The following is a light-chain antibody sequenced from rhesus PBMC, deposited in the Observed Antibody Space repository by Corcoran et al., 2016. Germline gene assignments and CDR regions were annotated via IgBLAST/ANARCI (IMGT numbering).Light chain of an antibody. CDR1: QGISSW. V-gene: IGKV1-21*01. Sequence: DIQMTQSPSSLSASVGDRVTITCRASQGISSWLAWYQQKPGKAPNILIYKASSLQSEVPSRFRGSGSGTDFTLTISSLQPEDFATYYCQQYNSAPFTFGPVTKLDIK. CDR3: QQYNSAPFT. J-gene: IGKJ3*01. CDR2: KAS.